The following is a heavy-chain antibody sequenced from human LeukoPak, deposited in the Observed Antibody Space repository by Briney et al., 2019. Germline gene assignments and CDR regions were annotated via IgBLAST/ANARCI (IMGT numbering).Heavy chain of an antibody. J-gene: IGHJ5*02. V-gene: IGHV1-69*04. CDR1: GGTFSSYA. Sequence: SVKVSCKASGGTFSSYAISWVRQAPGQGLEWMGRIIPIFGIANYAQKFQGRVTITADKSTSTAYMELSSLRSEDTAVYYCATVSGWFVASKNWFDPWGQGTLVTVSS. D-gene: IGHD6-19*01. CDR2: IIPIFGIA. CDR3: ATVSGWFVASKNWFDP.